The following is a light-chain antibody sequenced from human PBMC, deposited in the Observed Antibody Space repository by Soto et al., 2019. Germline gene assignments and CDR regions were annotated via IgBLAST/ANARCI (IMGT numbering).Light chain of an antibody. V-gene: IGKV3-11*01. CDR3: QQRSNWPIT. CDR2: DAS. Sequence: EIVLTQSPATLSLSPGERATLSCRASQSVNSYLAWYQQKPGQAPRLLIYDASNRATGIPARFSGSGSGTDFTLTISSLEPEDFAVYYCQQRSNWPITCGQGTRLEIK. J-gene: IGKJ5*01. CDR1: QSVNSY.